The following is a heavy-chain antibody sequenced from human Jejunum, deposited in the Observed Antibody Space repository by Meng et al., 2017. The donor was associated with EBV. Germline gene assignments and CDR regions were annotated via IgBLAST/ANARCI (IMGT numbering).Heavy chain of an antibody. CDR2: ISANSGDT. V-gene: IGHV1-18*01. CDR1: GYTFTRNG. Sequence: QVQVVQAGAGGESPGASVKVFCKASGYTFTRNGISGVRQAPGQGLEWMGWISANSGDTSYAQKFQGRVTLTTDTSTSTAYMELRSLRSDDSAVYYCARDVFYRFDSWGQGTLVTVSS. CDR3: ARDVFYRFDS. J-gene: IGHJ4*02. D-gene: IGHD4-11*01.